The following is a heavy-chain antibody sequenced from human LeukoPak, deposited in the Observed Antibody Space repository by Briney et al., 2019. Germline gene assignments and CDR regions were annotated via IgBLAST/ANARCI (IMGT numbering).Heavy chain of an antibody. CDR1: GFTFSSYG. CDR3: ATTRHGGSYRHDDAFDI. V-gene: IGHV3-30*02. Sequence: QPGGSLRLSCAASGFTFSSYGMHWVRQAPGKGLEWVAFIRYDGSNKYYADSVKGRFTISRDNSKNTLYLQMNSLRAEDTAVYYCATTRHGGSYRHDDAFDIWGQGTMVTVSS. D-gene: IGHD1-26*01. CDR2: IRYDGSNK. J-gene: IGHJ3*02.